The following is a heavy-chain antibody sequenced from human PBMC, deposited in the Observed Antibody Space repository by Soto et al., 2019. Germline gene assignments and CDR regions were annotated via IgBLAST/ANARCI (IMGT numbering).Heavy chain of an antibody. CDR1: GGSVSSGNYY. J-gene: IGHJ6*02. D-gene: IGHD4-17*01. Sequence: SETLSLTCTVSGGSVSSGNYYWSWIRQPPGKGLEWIGYIYYSGSTNYNPSLKSRVTISVDTSKNQFSLKLSSVTAADTAVFYCARVYDYGQTMEYYYYGMDVWGQGTTVTVSS. CDR3: ARVYDYGQTMEYYYYGMDV. CDR2: IYYSGST. V-gene: IGHV4-61*01.